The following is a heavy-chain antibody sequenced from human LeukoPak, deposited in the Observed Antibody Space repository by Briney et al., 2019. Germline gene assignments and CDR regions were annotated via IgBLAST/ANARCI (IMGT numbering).Heavy chain of an antibody. V-gene: IGHV3-30*18. CDR2: ISYDGSNK. Sequence: PGRSLRLSCAASGFRFGDYAMHWVRQAPGKGLEWVAVISYDGSNKYYADSVKGRFTISRDNSKNTLYLQMNSLRAEDTAVYYCAKDGLDYYDSSGYYSYYYYMDVWGKGTTVTVSS. CDR1: GFRFGDYA. CDR3: AKDGLDYYDSSGYYSYYYYMDV. J-gene: IGHJ6*03. D-gene: IGHD3-22*01.